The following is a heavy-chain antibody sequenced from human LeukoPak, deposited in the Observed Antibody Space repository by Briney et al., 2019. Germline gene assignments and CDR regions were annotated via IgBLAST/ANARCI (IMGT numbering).Heavy chain of an antibody. CDR3: ARDLLMYYDYVWGSYLGPENAFDI. CDR2: VKQEGREK. Sequence: PGGSLRLSCAASGFTFSSYWMSWVRQAPGKGREGGANVKQEGREKYYVDSVKGRFTISRDNAKNSLYLQMNSLRAEDTAVYYCARDLLMYYDYVWGSYLGPENAFDIWGQGTMVTVSS. D-gene: IGHD3-16*02. J-gene: IGHJ3*02. V-gene: IGHV3-7*01. CDR1: GFTFSSYW.